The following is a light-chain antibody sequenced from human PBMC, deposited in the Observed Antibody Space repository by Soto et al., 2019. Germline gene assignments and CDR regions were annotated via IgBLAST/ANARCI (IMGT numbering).Light chain of an antibody. CDR1: QSVSSSS. J-gene: IGKJ1*01. Sequence: DIVLTQSPGTLSLSPGERAALSCRASQSVSSSSLAWYQQKPGQAPRLLIYGASSRATGIPDRFSGGGSGTDFTLTINRLEPEDFAVYYCQQYGSSPRTFGQGTKVDIK. CDR3: QQYGSSPRT. V-gene: IGKV3-20*01. CDR2: GAS.